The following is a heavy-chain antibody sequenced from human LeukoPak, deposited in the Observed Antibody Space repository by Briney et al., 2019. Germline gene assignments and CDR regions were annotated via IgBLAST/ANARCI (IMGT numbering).Heavy chain of an antibody. D-gene: IGHD3/OR15-3a*01. CDR2: IYYSGNT. CDR1: GVSISSSNSY. V-gene: IGHV4-39*01. J-gene: IGHJ4*02. Sequence: SGTLSLTCTVSGVSISSSNSYWGWIRQPPGRRQGWVGSIYYSGNTYYNASLKSQVSISVDTSKNPFSLRLTSLTAADTAVYYCARQTGSGLFILPGGQGTLVTVSS. CDR3: ARQTGSGLFILP.